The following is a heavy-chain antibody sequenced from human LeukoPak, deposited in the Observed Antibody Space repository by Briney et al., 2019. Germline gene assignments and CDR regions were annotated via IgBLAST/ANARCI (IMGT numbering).Heavy chain of an antibody. V-gene: IGHV1-8*01. Sequence: ASVKVSCKASGYTSTSYDINWVRQATGQGLEWMGWMNPNSGNTGYAQKFQGRVTMTRNTSISTAYMELSSLRSEDTAVYYCARFRATMIVVGLDYWGQGTLVTVSS. CDR2: MNPNSGNT. J-gene: IGHJ4*02. CDR1: GYTSTSYD. D-gene: IGHD3-22*01. CDR3: ARFRATMIVVGLDY.